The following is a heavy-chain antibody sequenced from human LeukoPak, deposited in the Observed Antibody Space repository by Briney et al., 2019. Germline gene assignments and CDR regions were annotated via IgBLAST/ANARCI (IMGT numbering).Heavy chain of an antibody. CDR2: IHPDSGGT. D-gene: IGHD3-3*01. CDR3: ASVFWSGYYSY. V-gene: IGHV1-2*06. Sequence: ASVKVSCKASGCTFTGYYINWVQQAPGQGLEWMGRIHPDSGGTNYAQKFQDRVTMTRDTSISTTYMELSRLRSDDTAVYYCASVFWSGYYSYWGQGTLVTVSS. CDR1: GCTFTGYY. J-gene: IGHJ4*02.